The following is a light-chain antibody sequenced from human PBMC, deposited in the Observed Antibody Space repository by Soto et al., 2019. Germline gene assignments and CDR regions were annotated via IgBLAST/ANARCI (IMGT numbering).Light chain of an antibody. CDR3: QQYENYWT. J-gene: IGKJ1*01. CDR1: QSISSW. V-gene: IGKV1-5*01. Sequence: DIQMTQSPSTLSATAGDRVTITCRASQSISSWLAWYQHKPGKAPKLLIYDASNLYSGVPSRFSGSGSGTEFSLTISNLQPDDFATYYCQQYENYWTFGQGTRVEIK. CDR2: DAS.